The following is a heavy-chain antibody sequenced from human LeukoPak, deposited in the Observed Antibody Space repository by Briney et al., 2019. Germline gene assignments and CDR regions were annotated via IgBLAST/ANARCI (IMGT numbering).Heavy chain of an antibody. CDR1: GGSISSANSY. CDR3: ARENLRRLDY. V-gene: IGHV4-61*02. Sequence: PSETLSLTCTVSGGSISSANSYWSWIRQPAGKGLEWIGRVSTGGSTNCNPSLKSRVTISVDTSKNQFSLKLSSVTAADTAVYYCARENLRRLDYWGQGTLVTVSS. J-gene: IGHJ4*02. CDR2: VSTGGST. D-gene: IGHD1-14*01.